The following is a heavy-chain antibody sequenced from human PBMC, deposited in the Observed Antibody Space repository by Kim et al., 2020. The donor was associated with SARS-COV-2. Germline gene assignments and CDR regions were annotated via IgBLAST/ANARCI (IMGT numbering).Heavy chain of an antibody. Sequence: WGSLRLSCAASGFTFRNYGIHWVRQAPGKGLEWVAGISYDGSNNYHADSVKGRFTISRDNSKNTLYLQMNSLRAEDTAVYYCAKETKTFHSSAYYFDSWGQGTLVTVSS. J-gene: IGHJ4*02. CDR3: AKETKTFHSSAYYFDS. D-gene: IGHD3-22*01. CDR1: GFTFRNYG. V-gene: IGHV3-30*18. CDR2: ISYDGSNN.